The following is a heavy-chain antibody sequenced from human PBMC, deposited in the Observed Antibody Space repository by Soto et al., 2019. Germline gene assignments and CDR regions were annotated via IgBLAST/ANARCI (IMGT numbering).Heavy chain of an antibody. CDR1: GGTFSSYT. Sequence: QVQLVQSGAEVKKPGSSVKVSCKASGGTFSSYTISWVRQAPGQGLEWMGRIIPILGIANYAQKFQGRVTITADKSTSTAYMELSSLRAEDTAVYYCARDAPVVRDSDGFDYWGQGTLVTVSS. J-gene: IGHJ4*02. D-gene: IGHD3-10*01. CDR2: IIPILGIA. CDR3: ARDAPVVRDSDGFDY. V-gene: IGHV1-69*08.